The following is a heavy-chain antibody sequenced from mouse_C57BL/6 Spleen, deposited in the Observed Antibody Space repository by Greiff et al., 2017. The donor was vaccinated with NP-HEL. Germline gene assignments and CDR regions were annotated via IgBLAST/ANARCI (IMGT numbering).Heavy chain of an antibody. CDR3: ARASPYGNYVGPFAY. Sequence: QVQLKESGPGLVAPSQSLSITCTVSGFSLTSYAISWVRQPPGKGLEWLGVIWTGGGTNYNSALKSRLSISKDNSKSQVFLKLNSLQTDDTARYDCARASPYGNYVGPFAYWGQGTLVTVSA. J-gene: IGHJ3*01. V-gene: IGHV2-9-1*01. CDR1: GFSLTSYA. D-gene: IGHD2-1*01. CDR2: IWTGGGT.